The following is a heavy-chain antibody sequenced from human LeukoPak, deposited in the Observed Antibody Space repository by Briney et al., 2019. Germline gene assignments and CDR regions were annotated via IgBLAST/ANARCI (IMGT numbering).Heavy chain of an antibody. D-gene: IGHD7-27*01. CDR1: GFTFDDYA. J-gene: IGHJ4*02. CDR3: ARDNWAYDY. CDR2: ISWNSGSI. Sequence: GGSLRLSCAASGFTFDDYAMHWVRHAPGKGLEWVSGISWNSGSIGYADSVKGRFTISRDNSKNTLYLQMNSLRAEDTAVYYCARDNWAYDYWGQGTLVTVSS. V-gene: IGHV3-9*01.